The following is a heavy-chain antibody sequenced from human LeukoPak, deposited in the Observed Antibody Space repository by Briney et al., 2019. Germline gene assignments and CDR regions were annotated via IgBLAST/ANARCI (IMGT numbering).Heavy chain of an antibody. CDR1: GGTFSSYA. D-gene: IGHD6-6*01. V-gene: IGHV1-69*13. CDR3: ARVTRIAARRFYYLDV. CDR2: IIPIFGTA. Sequence: GASVKVSCKASGGTFSSYAISWVRQAPGQGLEWMGGIIPIFGTANYAQKFQGRVTITADESTSTAYMELSSLRSEDTAAYYCARVTRIAARRFYYLDVWGKGTTVTVSS. J-gene: IGHJ6*03.